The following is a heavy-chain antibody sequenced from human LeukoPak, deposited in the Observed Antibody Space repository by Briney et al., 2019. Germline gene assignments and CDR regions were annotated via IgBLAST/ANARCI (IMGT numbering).Heavy chain of an antibody. Sequence: GGSLRLSCAASGFTFSNAWMSWVRQAPGTGLEWVSFITGSGAGTFYVDSVKGRFTVSRDNAKNSLYLQMNSLRAEDTAVYYCAPFGSKRDYYDSSGYSGGYWGQGTLVTVSS. J-gene: IGHJ4*02. D-gene: IGHD3-22*01. CDR3: APFGSKRDYYDSSGYSGGY. V-gene: IGHV3-21*01. CDR2: ITGSGAGT. CDR1: GFTFSNAW.